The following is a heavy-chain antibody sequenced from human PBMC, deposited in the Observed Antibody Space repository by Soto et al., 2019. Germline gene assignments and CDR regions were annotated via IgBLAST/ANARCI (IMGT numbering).Heavy chain of an antibody. CDR2: INHSGTM. D-gene: IGHD3-10*01. CDR1: GGSFSAYY. J-gene: IGHJ5*02. CDR3: ARGLGFGAILNYFDT. V-gene: IGHV4-34*01. Sequence: PSETLYLTCAVHGGSFSAYYWSWIRQPPGKGLEWIGEINHSGTMKYNPSLKSRVTISIDTSKNEFFLKLSSVTAADTAMYYCARGLGFGAILNYFDTWGQGALVTVSS.